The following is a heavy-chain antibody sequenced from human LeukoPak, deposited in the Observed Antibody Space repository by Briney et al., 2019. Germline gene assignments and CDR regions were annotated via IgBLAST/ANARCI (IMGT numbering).Heavy chain of an antibody. Sequence: SETLSLTCTVSGYSISGGYYWGWIRQPPGKGLEWIGSISHSGSTYYNPSLKSRVTISVDTSKNQFSLKLSSVTPEDTAVYYCARDERYSSGWRWFDPWGQGTLVTVSS. V-gene: IGHV4-38-2*02. J-gene: IGHJ5*02. D-gene: IGHD6-19*01. CDR1: GYSISGGYY. CDR3: ARDERYSSGWRWFDP. CDR2: ISHSGST.